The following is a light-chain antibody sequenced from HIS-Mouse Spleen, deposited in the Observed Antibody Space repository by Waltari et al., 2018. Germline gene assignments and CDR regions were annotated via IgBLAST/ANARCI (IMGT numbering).Light chain of an antibody. CDR1: SSNIGSNY. Sequence: QSVLTQPPSASGTPGQRVTISCSGSSSNIGSNYVYWYQQLPGTAPKLLIYRNNHRPAGVRARFSGSKSGTSASRAISGLRSEDEADYYCAAWDDSLSGVVFGGGTKLTVL. J-gene: IGLJ2*01. CDR2: RNN. V-gene: IGLV1-47*01. CDR3: AAWDDSLSGVV.